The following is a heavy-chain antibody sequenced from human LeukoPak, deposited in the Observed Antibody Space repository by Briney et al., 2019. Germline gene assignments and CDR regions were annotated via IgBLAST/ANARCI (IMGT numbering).Heavy chain of an antibody. CDR1: GGSISSYY. V-gene: IGHV4-59*01. CDR2: IYYSGST. CDR3: ASYSGSYWTGYYYYYMDV. D-gene: IGHD1-26*01. J-gene: IGHJ6*03. Sequence: SETLSLTCAVSGGSISSYYWSWIRQPPGKGLEWIGYIYYSGSTSYNPSLKSRVTISVDTSKNQFSLKLSSVTAADTAVYYCASYSGSYWTGYYYYYMDVWGKGTTVTVSS.